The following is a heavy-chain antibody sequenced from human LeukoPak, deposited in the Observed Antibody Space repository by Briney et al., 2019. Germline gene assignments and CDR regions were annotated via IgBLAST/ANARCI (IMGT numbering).Heavy chain of an antibody. CDR2: IRYDGSNK. J-gene: IGHJ6*03. D-gene: IGHD1-1*01. V-gene: IGHV3-30*02. CDR1: GFTFSSYG. CDR3: ARVPSWKGYMDV. Sequence: AAGSLRLSCAASGFTFSSYGMHWVRQAPGKGLEWVAFIRYDGSNKYYADSVKGRFTISRDNSKNTLYLQMNSLRAEDTAVYYCARVPSWKGYMDVWGKGTTVTVSS.